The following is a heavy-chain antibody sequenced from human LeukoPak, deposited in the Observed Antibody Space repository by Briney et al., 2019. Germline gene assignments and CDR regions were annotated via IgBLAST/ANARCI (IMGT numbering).Heavy chain of an antibody. Sequence: SVTVSCKASGGTFSSYAISWVRQAPGQGLEWMGGIIPIFGTANYAQKFQGRVTITADESTSTAYIELSSLRSEDTAVYYCASRKSSSSPVDPWGQGTLVTVSS. J-gene: IGHJ5*02. V-gene: IGHV1-69*13. CDR1: GGTFSSYA. CDR3: ASRKSSSSPVDP. CDR2: IIPIFGTA. D-gene: IGHD6-6*01.